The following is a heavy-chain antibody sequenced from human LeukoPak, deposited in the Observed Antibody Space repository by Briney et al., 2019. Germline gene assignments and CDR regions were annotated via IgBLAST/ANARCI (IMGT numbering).Heavy chain of an antibody. CDR2: INHRGST. V-gene: IGHV4-4*02. CDR3: ARHSPALRSFAFDF. CDR1: GGSISSSNW. Sequence: PSGTLSLTCAVSGGSISSSNWWSWVRQPPGKGLEWIGEINHRGSTDYNPSLKSRVTISVDKSKNLFSLNLTSVTAADTAVYYCARHSPALRSFAFDFWGHGTMVTVSS. J-gene: IGHJ3*01.